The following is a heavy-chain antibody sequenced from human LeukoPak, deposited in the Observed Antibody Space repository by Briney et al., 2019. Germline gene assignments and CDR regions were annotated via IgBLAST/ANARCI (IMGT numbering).Heavy chain of an antibody. V-gene: IGHV4-61*01. CDR2: IYYSGST. CDR3: AREGRELDP. J-gene: IGHJ5*02. Sequence: PSETLSLTCTVSGVSVSSGSYYWSWIRQPPGKGLEWIGYIYYSGSTNYNPSLKSRVTISVDTSKNQFSLKLSSVTAADTAVYYCAREGRELDPWGQGTLVTVSS. D-gene: IGHD1-1*01. CDR1: GVSVSSGSYY.